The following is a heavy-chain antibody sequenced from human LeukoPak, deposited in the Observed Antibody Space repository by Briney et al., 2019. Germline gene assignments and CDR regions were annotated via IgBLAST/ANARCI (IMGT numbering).Heavy chain of an antibody. Sequence: ASVKVSCKASGYTFTHYGVSWVRQAPGQGLEWMGWINAYDGNTNYAQKLQGRVTMTTDTSTNTAYMEMRSLRSDDTAVYYCARDGLSSSWYGGFDYWGQGTLVTVSS. D-gene: IGHD6-13*01. CDR3: ARDGLSSSWYGGFDY. J-gene: IGHJ4*02. CDR1: GYTFTHYG. V-gene: IGHV1-18*01. CDR2: INAYDGNT.